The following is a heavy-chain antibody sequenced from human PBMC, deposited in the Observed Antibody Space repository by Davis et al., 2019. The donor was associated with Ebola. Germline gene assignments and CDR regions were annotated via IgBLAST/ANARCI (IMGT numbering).Heavy chain of an antibody. V-gene: IGHV3-9*01. CDR2: ISWNSGTI. CDR3: AKDWGAGARISGFDY. CDR1: GFTFDDFA. J-gene: IGHJ4*02. Sequence: PGGSLRLSCAASGFTFDDFAMHWVRQVPGKGLEWVSGISWNSGTIDYADSVKGRFTISRDNAKNSLYLQMNSLRAEDTALYYCAKDWGAGARISGFDYWGQGTLVTVSS. D-gene: IGHD4/OR15-4a*01.